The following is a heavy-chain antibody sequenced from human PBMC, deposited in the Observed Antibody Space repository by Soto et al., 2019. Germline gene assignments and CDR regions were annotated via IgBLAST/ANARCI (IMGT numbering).Heavy chain of an antibody. J-gene: IGHJ4*02. CDR1: GFTFSNAW. CDR3: TTGYYGDYIPFFDY. Sequence: EVQLVESGGGLVKPGGSLRLSCAASGFTFSNAWMSWVRQAPGKGLEWVGRIKSKTDGGTTDYAAPVKGRFTISRDDSKTTRNRQRTGLKPEDTAVYYGTTGYYGDYIPFFDYWGQGTLVTVSS. CDR2: IKSKTDGGTT. D-gene: IGHD4-17*01. V-gene: IGHV3-15*01.